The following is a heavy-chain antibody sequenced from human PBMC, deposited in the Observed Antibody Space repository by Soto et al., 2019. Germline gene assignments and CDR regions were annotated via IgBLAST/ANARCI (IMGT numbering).Heavy chain of an antibody. D-gene: IGHD2-15*01. CDR2: ISSTSSTI. CDR1: GFTFSSYS. V-gene: IGHV3-48*01. CDR3: ARDQADIVVGTTLYYYYGMDV. Sequence: GGSLRLSCVASGFTFSSYSMNWVRQAPGKGLEWVSYISSTSSTIYYADSVKGRFTISRDNAKNSLYLQMNSLRAEDTAVYYCARDQADIVVGTTLYYYYGMDVRGQGTTVTVSS. J-gene: IGHJ6*02.